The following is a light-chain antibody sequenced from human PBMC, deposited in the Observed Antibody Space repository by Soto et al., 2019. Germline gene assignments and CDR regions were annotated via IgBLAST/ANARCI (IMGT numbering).Light chain of an antibody. CDR2: DAY. CDR1: QSIISW. Sequence: DIQGPPSHSTRSASVVYIFPFTVLASQSIISWLAWYQQKPGRAHKILIYDAYTLESGVKSRFSGSGSGTEFTLTISRLQPDDFATYSCKKSYSTTWKVGQGNKVDIK. J-gene: IGKJ1*01. V-gene: IGKV1-5*01. CDR3: KKSYSTTWK.